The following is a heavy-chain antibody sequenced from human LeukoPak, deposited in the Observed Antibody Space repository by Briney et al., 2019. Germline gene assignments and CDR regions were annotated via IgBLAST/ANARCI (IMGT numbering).Heavy chain of an antibody. Sequence: PGGSLRLSCAVSGFTFSDHHMDWVRQAPGKGLEWIGRSKNKANAYSTVYAASVKGRFTFSRDDPKNSLYLQMDSPKDEDTAVYYCSRIFYHGSTGYYPDHWGQGTLVTVSS. V-gene: IGHV3-72*01. CDR3: SRIFYHGSTGYYPDH. J-gene: IGHJ4*02. CDR1: GFTFSDHH. CDR2: SKNKANAYST. D-gene: IGHD3-9*01.